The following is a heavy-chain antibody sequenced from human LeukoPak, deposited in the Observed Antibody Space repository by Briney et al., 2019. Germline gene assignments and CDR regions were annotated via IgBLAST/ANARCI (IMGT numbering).Heavy chain of an antibody. CDR2: IIPIFGTA. Sequence: SVKVSCKASGGTFSSYAISWVRQAPGQGLEWMGGIIPIFGTANYAQKFQGRVTITTDESTSTAYMELSSLRSEDTAVYYCASSTSYIGRDAFDIWGQGTMVTVSS. J-gene: IGHJ3*02. CDR1: GGTFSSYA. CDR3: ASSTSYIGRDAFDI. D-gene: IGHD2-2*01. V-gene: IGHV1-69*05.